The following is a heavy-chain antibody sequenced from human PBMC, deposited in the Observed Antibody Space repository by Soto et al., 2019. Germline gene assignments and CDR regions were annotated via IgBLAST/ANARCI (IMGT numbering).Heavy chain of an antibody. Sequence: QVQLVQSGAEVKKPGASVKVFCRTSGYTFTNYYMHWVRQAPGQGLEWMGIINPSGGSASYAQKYQGRGTMTRDTSTSTVYMELSILRSDDTAVFYCAREKVGATTGRSFDYWGLGTLITVS. J-gene: IGHJ4*02. V-gene: IGHV1-46*01. CDR1: GYTFTNYY. CDR2: INPSGGSA. CDR3: AREKVGATTGRSFDY. D-gene: IGHD1-26*01.